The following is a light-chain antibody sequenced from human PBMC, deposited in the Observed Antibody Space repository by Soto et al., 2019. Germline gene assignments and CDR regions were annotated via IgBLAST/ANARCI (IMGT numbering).Light chain of an antibody. CDR3: GTWDSSLTAVI. J-gene: IGLJ2*01. CDR2: DND. CDR1: SSNIGNNY. V-gene: IGLV1-51*01. Sequence: QSVLTQPPSVSAAPGQKVTSSCSGSSSNIGNNYVSWYQHLPGTAPKLLIYDNDQRPSGIPARISGSKSGPSATLGITGLQTGDEADYYCGTWDSSLTAVIFGGGTKLTVL.